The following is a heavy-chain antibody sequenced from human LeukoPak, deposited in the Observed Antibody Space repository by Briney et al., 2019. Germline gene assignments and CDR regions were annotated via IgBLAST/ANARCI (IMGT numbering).Heavy chain of an antibody. CDR2: IYYSGST. CDR1: GGSISSSSYY. J-gene: IGHJ4*02. V-gene: IGHV4-39*01. Sequence: SETLSLTCTVSGGSISSSSYYWGWIRQPPGTGLEWIGSIYYSGSTYYNPSLKSRVTISVDTSKNQFSLKLSSVTAADTAVYYCASLPSDFWSGYLEYYFDYWGQGTLVTVSS. D-gene: IGHD3-3*01. CDR3: ASLPSDFWSGYLEYYFDY.